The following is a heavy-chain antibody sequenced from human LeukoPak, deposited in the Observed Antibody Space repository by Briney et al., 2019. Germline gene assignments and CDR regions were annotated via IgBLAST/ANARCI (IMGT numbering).Heavy chain of an antibody. J-gene: IGHJ5*02. V-gene: IGHV4-39*01. Sequence: SSETLSLTCTVSGGSISSSSYYWGWIRQPPGKGLEWIGSIYYSGSTYYNPSLKSRVTISVDTSKNQFSLKLSSVTAADTAVYYCARHSIAARPGWFDPRGQGTLVTVSS. CDR1: GGSISSSSYY. CDR3: ARHSIAARPGWFDP. CDR2: IYYSGST. D-gene: IGHD6-6*01.